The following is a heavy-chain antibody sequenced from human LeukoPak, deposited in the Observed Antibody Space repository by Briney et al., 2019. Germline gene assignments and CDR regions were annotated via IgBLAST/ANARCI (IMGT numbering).Heavy chain of an antibody. V-gene: IGHV3-23*01. Sequence: GGSLRLSRAASGFTFSDFAMSWVRQAPGKGLEWVSAISGSGGSTYYADSVKGRFTISRDNSKNTLYLQMNSLRAEDTAVYYCAKAGCSSTSCPSDYWGQGTLVTVSS. D-gene: IGHD2-2*01. J-gene: IGHJ4*02. CDR1: GFTFSDFA. CDR3: AKAGCSSTSCPSDY. CDR2: ISGSGGST.